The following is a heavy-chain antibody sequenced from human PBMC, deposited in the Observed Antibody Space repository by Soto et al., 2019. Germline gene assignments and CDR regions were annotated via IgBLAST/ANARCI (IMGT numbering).Heavy chain of an antibody. V-gene: IGHV1-3*01. D-gene: IGHD3-16*02. CDR1: GYTFTSYA. CDR2: SNAGNGNT. CDR3: AAGMITVGGVVAFYFDY. J-gene: IGHJ4*02. Sequence: QVQLVQSGAGVKKPGASVKVSCKASGYTFTSYAMHWVRQAPGQRLEWMGWSNAGNGNTKYSQKFQGRVTITRDTSASTAYMELSSLRSEDTAVYYCAAGMITVGGVVAFYFDYWGQGTLVTVSS.